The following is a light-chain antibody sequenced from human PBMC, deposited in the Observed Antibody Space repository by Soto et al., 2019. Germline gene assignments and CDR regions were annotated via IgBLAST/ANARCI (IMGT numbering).Light chain of an antibody. CDR2: GAS. V-gene: IGKV3-15*01. J-gene: IGKJ3*01. CDR3: QQYNNWPWT. CDR1: QSVSSN. Sequence: EIVMTQSPATLSVSPGERATLSCRASQSVSSNLAWYQQKPGQAPRLLIYGASTRATGIPARFSGSGSGTEFTLTISSLQSEDVADYDCQQYNNWPWTFGPGTKVDIK.